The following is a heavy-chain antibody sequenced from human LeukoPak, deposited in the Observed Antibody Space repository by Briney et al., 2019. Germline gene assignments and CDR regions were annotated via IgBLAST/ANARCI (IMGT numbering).Heavy chain of an antibody. D-gene: IGHD3-16*01. CDR2: MSGSGDGT. Sequence: GGSLRLSCAASGFAFSNFAMSRVRQAPGKGLEWVSAMSGSGDGTYYADSVKGRFTTSRDNSKNTLYLQMNSLRAEDTAVYYCAKMMGQRLYDYCMDVWGKGTTVTVSS. J-gene: IGHJ6*03. V-gene: IGHV3-23*01. CDR3: AKMMGQRLYDYCMDV. CDR1: GFAFSNFA.